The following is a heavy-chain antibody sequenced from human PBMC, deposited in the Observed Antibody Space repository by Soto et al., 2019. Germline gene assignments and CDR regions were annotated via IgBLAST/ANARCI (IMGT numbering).Heavy chain of an antibody. CDR2: INPSGGST. CDR1: GYTFTSYY. J-gene: IGHJ1*01. CDR3: ARRTLVTTRYFQH. Sequence: ASVKVSCKASGYTFTSYYMHWVRQAPGQGLEWMGIINPSGGSTSYAQKFQGRVTMTRDTSTSTVYMELSSLRSDDTAIYYCARRTLVTTRYFQHWGQGTQVTVSS. D-gene: IGHD4-4*01. V-gene: IGHV1-46*01.